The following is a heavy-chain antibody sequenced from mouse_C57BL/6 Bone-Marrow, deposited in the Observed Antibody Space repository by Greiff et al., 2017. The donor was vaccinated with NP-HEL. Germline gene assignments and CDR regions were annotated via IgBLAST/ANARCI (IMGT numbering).Heavy chain of an antibody. CDR2: IWGGGST. CDR3: AKQNPYYAMDY. V-gene: IGHV2-9*01. Sequence: QVQLKESGPGLVAPSQSLSITCNVSGFSLTSYGVDWVRQPPGQGLEWLGVIWGGGSTNSNSALMSRMSISKDTAKSQFFLKMNSLQTDDTAMYYCAKQNPYYAMDYWGQGTSVTVSS. CDR1: GFSLTSYG. J-gene: IGHJ4*01.